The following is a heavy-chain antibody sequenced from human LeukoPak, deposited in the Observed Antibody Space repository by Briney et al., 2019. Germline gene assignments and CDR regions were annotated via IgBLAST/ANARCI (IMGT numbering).Heavy chain of an antibody. V-gene: IGHV4-39*01. Sequence: SETLSLTCTVSGGSISSSSYYWGWIRQPPGKGLEWIGSIYYSGSTYYNPSLKSRVTISVDTSKNQFSLKLSSVTAADTAVYYCARLNYVWGSYRFDYWGQGTLVTVSS. CDR2: IYYSGST. CDR3: ARLNYVWGSYRFDY. D-gene: IGHD3-16*02. J-gene: IGHJ4*02. CDR1: GGSISSSSYY.